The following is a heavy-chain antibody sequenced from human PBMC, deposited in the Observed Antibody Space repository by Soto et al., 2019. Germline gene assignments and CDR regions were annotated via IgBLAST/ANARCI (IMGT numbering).Heavy chain of an antibody. CDR1: GFTFSNYG. CDR2: ISYDGSNE. Sequence: QVQLVESGGGVVQPGRSLRLSCAASGFTFSNYGMHWVRQAPGKGLEWVAVISYDGSNEYYADSVKGRFTISRDTSKDRPDLQRNGLTADETAVYYCAKEDDYGPRRKAFDIGGQRTMVTVSS. CDR3: AKEDDYGPRRKAFDI. J-gene: IGHJ3*02. V-gene: IGHV3-30*18. D-gene: IGHD4-17*01.